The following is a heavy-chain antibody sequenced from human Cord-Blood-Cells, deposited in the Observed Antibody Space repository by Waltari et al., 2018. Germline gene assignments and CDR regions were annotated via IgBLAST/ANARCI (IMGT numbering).Heavy chain of an antibody. D-gene: IGHD5-12*01. V-gene: IGHV4-39*01. J-gene: IGHJ4*02. CDR2: IYYSGGT. Sequence: LQLQESGPGLVKPSETLSPTCTVSGGSISSSSYYWGWIRQPPGKGLEWIGSIYYSGGTYYNPSLKSRVTISVDTSKNQFSLKLSSVTAADTAVYYCARHVGIVATSLDYWGQGTLVTVSS. CDR3: ARHVGIVATSLDY. CDR1: GGSISSSSYY.